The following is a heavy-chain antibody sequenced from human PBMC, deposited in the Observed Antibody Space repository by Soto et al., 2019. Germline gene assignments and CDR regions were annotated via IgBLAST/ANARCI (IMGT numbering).Heavy chain of an antibody. CDR2: IYYSGST. J-gene: IGHJ4*02. V-gene: IGHV4-59*01. Sequence: SETLSLTCTVSGGSISSYYWNWIRQPPGKGLEWIGYIYYSGSTNYNPSLKSRVTISIDTSKNQFSLKLSSVTAADTAVYYCARLGRNDGSWYWGQGTLVTVSS. CDR3: ARLGRNDGSWY. CDR1: GGSISSYY. D-gene: IGHD1-1*01.